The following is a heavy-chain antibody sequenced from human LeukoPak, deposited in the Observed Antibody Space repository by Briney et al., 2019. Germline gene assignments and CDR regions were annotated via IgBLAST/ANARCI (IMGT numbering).Heavy chain of an antibody. D-gene: IGHD5-12*01. J-gene: IGHJ4*02. CDR3: AMTDRYAGRPFDY. CDR1: GYSLIEVA. CDR2: FDPEDGEDGET. Sequence: ASVKVSCKVAGYSLIEVAIHWVRQTPGKGREWVGRFDPEDGEDGETHYAQKFQGRVIMTENATTDTAYMEVSSLRSEDTAVYYCAMTDRYAGRPFDYWGQGTLVTVSS. V-gene: IGHV1-24*01.